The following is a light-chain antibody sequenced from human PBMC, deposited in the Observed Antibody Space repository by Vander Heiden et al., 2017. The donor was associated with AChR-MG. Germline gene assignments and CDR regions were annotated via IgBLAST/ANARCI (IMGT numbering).Light chain of an antibody. J-gene: IGLJ3*02. Sequence: QSALTQPRSVSGSPGQSVTISCTGTGSAISNYNFVSWYQQYPGKAPKLMIYDVSRRPSGVPDRFSGSKSGNTASLSISGLQAEDEADYYCCSSTGNSWVFGGGTKLTVL. CDR3: CSSTGNSWV. V-gene: IGLV2-11*01. CDR1: GSAISNYNF. CDR2: DVS.